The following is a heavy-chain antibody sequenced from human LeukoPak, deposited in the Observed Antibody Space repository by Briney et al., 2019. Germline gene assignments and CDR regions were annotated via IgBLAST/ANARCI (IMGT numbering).Heavy chain of an antibody. CDR1: GFTFSTYG. V-gene: IGHV3-30*18. CDR2: ISYDGSNE. D-gene: IGHD3-22*01. CDR3: AKPYTSGYFDY. Sequence: GRSLRLSCAGSGFTFSTYGMYWVRQAPGKGLECVAVISYDGSNEYYADSVKGRFTISRDNSKNTVYLQMNSLRPEDTAVYYCAKPYTSGYFDYWGQGTLVTVSS. J-gene: IGHJ4*02.